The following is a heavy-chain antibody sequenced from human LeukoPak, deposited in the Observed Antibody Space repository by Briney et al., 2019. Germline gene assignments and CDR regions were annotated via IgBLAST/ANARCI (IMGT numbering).Heavy chain of an antibody. Sequence: PGGSLRLSCAASGFTFSNYAMNWVRQAPGKGLEWVSGISGSGGNTYYADSVKGHFTISRDNSKNTLYVQLNSLRAEDTAVYYCAKGSGYYTYFDYWGQGTLVTVSS. D-gene: IGHD3-3*01. CDR2: ISGSGGNT. CDR3: AKGSGYYTYFDY. J-gene: IGHJ4*02. CDR1: GFTFSNYA. V-gene: IGHV3-23*01.